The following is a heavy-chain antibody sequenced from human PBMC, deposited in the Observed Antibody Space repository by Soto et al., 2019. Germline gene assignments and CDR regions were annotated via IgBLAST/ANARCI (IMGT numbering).Heavy chain of an antibody. D-gene: IGHD5-18*01. J-gene: IGHJ4*02. Sequence: GGSLRLSCAASGFTFSSYGMHWVRQAPGKGLEWVAVIWYDGSNKYYADSVKGRFTISRDNSKNTLYLQMNSLRAEDTAVYYCARDPTRTAMGRFDYWGQGTLVTVSS. CDR3: ARDPTRTAMGRFDY. CDR1: GFTFSSYG. CDR2: IWYDGSNK. V-gene: IGHV3-33*01.